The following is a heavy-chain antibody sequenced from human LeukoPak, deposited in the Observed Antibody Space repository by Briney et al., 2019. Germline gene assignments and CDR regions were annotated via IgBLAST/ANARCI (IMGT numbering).Heavy chain of an antibody. D-gene: IGHD5-18*01. CDR3: ARDGDTAMIHAFDI. CDR1: GYTFTAYY. CDR2: INPNTGDT. J-gene: IGHJ3*02. V-gene: IGHV1-2*06. Sequence: ASVKVSCKASGYTFTAYYMNWVRQAPGQGLEWMGRINPNTGDTNYAQKFQGRVTMTRDTSITTAYMELSRLTSDDTAVYYCARDGDTAMIHAFDIWGQGTMVTVSS.